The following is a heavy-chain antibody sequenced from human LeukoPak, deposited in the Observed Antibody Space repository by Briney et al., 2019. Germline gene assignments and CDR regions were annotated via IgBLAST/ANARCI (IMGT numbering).Heavy chain of an antibody. V-gene: IGHV1-69*13. D-gene: IGHD4-11*01. J-gene: IGHJ3*02. CDR1: GDTFSSYT. CDR3: ANRDSSDAFDI. Sequence: GASVTVSCKASGDTFSSYTFNWVRQAPGQGLEWMGGIVPIFGTPNYAQKFQGRLTITADEYTSSAYMELSSLRSEDTAVYYCANRDSSDAFDIWGQGTMVTVSS. CDR2: IVPIFGTP.